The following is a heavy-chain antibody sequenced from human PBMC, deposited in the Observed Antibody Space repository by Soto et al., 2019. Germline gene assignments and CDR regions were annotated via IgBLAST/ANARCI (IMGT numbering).Heavy chain of an antibody. Sequence: ASVKVSCKVSGYTLTELSMHWVRQAPGKGHEWMGGFDPEEGETIYAQKFQGRDTMTEDTSTDTAYMELSSLRSEDTSLYYCATDTSGAGAHYYFDYWGQGTLVTVSS. D-gene: IGHD6-19*01. J-gene: IGHJ4*02. CDR2: FDPEEGET. V-gene: IGHV1-24*01. CDR3: ATDTSGAGAHYYFDY. CDR1: GYTLTELS.